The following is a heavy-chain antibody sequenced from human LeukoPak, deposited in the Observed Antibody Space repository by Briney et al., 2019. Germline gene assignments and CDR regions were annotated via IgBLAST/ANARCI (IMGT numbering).Heavy chain of an antibody. Sequence: SETLSLTCSISGDSITTNSYWWGWIRQSPGKGLEWIGSIYSSGNSYYNPSLKTRATISPDTSKNQFSLKLSSVTAADTAVYYCARRLHDSSGYYFNWGQGTLVTVSS. CDR3: ARRLHDSSGYYFN. CDR1: GDSITTNSYW. D-gene: IGHD3-22*01. J-gene: IGHJ4*02. V-gene: IGHV4-39*01. CDR2: IYSSGNS.